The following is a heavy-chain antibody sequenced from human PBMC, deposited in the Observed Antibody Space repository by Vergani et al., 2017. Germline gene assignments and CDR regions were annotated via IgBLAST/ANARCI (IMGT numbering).Heavy chain of an antibody. V-gene: IGHV4-39*01. CDR1: GSSIRSSNYY. CDR3: ARHSTVEWLVKLGWIDP. J-gene: IGHJ5*02. CDR2: IYYSGST. Sequence: QLQLQESGPGLVKPSATLSLTCSVSGSSIRSSNYYWGWIRQPPGKGLGWIASIYYSGSTYYNPSLKSRVTISVDTSKNQFSLKLSSVTAADTAVYFWARHSTVEWLVKLGWIDPGGQGILVTVSS. D-gene: IGHD6-19*01.